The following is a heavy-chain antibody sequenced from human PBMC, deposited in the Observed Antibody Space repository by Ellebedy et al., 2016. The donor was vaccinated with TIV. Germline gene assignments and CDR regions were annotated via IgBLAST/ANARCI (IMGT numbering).Heavy chain of an antibody. Sequence: GESLKISCAASDFTFSSYWMHWVRQAPGKGLVWVSRINPDGTSTTYADSVKGRSTISRDNAKNTLYLQMNSLRAEDTAVYYCARGLGYDFLTGYRNYYVDYWGQGTLVTVSS. CDR2: INPDGTST. J-gene: IGHJ4*02. V-gene: IGHV3-74*01. CDR3: ARGLGYDFLTGYRNYYVDY. D-gene: IGHD3-9*01. CDR1: DFTFSSYW.